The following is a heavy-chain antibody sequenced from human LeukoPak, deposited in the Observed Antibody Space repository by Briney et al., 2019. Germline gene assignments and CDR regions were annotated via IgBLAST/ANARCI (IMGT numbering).Heavy chain of an antibody. J-gene: IGHJ4*02. D-gene: IGHD3-3*01. Sequence: HPGRSLRLSCAASGFTFSIYAMNWVRQAPGKGLEWVSSISANGGGTHYADSVKGRFTISRDDSKNTLYLQINNPRVEDTAVYYCAKRYYDFPLDYWGQGTLVTVSS. V-gene: IGHV3-23*01. CDR1: GFTFSIYA. CDR2: ISANGGGT. CDR3: AKRYYDFPLDY.